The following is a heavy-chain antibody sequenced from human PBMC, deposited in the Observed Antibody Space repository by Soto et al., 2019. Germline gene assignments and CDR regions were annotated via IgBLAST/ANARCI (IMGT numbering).Heavy chain of an antibody. CDR1: GFTFSSYN. V-gene: IGHV3-21*01. CDR2: ISSSSDYI. D-gene: IGHD3-22*01. J-gene: IGHJ3*01. CDR3: ARFVYYDRGLYAL. Sequence: PGGSLRLSCAASGFTFSSYNMNWVRQAPGKGLEWVSSISSSSDYIYYADSLKGRFTISRDNAKNSLYLQMNSLRAEDTAVYYCARFVYYDRGLYALRAQGTMVPVS.